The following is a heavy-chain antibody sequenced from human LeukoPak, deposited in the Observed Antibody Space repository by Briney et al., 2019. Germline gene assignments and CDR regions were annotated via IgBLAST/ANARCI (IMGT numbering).Heavy chain of an antibody. CDR3: ARDGLYDILTGYNSYYDY. J-gene: IGHJ4*02. Sequence: ASVKVSCKASGYTFTSYGISWVRQAPGQGLEWMGWISAYNGNTNYAQKLQGRVTMTTDTSTSTAYMELRSLRSDDTAVYYCARDGLYDILTGYNSYYDYWGQGTLVTVSS. CDR1: GYTFTSYG. V-gene: IGHV1-18*01. CDR2: ISAYNGNT. D-gene: IGHD3-9*01.